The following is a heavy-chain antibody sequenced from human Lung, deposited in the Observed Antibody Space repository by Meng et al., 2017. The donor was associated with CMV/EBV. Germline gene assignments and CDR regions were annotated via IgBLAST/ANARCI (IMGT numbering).Heavy chain of an antibody. J-gene: IGHJ4*02. Sequence: SETLSLTCTVSGYSISSGNYWGWIRQLPGKGLEWIGSFYHTGSTSYNPSLKSRVTISLDTSKNQFSLKLTSVTAADTAVYYCARGWGAALDYWGQGTLVTVSS. CDR3: ARGWGAALDY. CDR2: FYHTGST. V-gene: IGHV4-38-2*02. D-gene: IGHD1-26*01. CDR1: GYSISSGNY.